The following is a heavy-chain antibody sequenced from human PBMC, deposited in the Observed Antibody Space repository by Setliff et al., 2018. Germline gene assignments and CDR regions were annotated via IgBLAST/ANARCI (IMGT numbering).Heavy chain of an antibody. V-gene: IGHV4-38-2*01. CDR1: GYSISSGCY. J-gene: IGHJ4*02. CDR2: IYHSGST. Sequence: SETLSLTCAVSGYSISSGCYWGWIRQPPGKGLEWIGSIYHSGSTYYNPSLKSRVTISVDTSKNQFSLKLSSVTAADTAVYYCASVRDLELFDYWGQGTLVTVSS. CDR3: ASVRDLELFDY. D-gene: IGHD1-7*01.